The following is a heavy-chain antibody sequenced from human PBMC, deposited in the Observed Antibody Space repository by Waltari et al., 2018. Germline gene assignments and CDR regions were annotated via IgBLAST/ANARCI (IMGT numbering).Heavy chain of an antibody. CDR3: ARLDRFSDYNWFDP. CDR2: IYHSGGT. J-gene: IGHJ5*02. Sequence: QVQLQESGPGLVKPSETLSLTCTVSGYSISSGYYWGWIRQPPGKGPEWIGTIYHSGGTKYNPSLKSRVTISVDTSKNQFSLKLTSVTAADAAVYYCARLDRFSDYNWFDPWGHGTLVTVSS. CDR1: GYSISSGYY. V-gene: IGHV4-38-2*02. D-gene: IGHD3-22*01.